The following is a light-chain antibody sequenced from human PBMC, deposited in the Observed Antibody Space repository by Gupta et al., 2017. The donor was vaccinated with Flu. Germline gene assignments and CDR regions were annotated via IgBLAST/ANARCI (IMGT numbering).Light chain of an antibody. CDR2: DVS. V-gene: IGLV2-11*01. CDR1: SSDVGGYNY. J-gene: IGLJ2*01. Sequence: QSALTQPRSVSGSPGQSVPISCSGTSSDVGGYNYVSWYQQHPGKAPKLMIYDVSKRPSGVPDRFSGSKSGITASLTISGLQAEDEADYYCCSYAGSYTVVFGGGTKLTVL. CDR3: CSYAGSYTVV.